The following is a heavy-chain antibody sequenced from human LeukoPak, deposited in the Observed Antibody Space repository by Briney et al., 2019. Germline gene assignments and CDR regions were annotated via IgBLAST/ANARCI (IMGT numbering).Heavy chain of an antibody. CDR1: GFTFDDYA. Sequence: GRSLRLSCVASGFTFDDYAMYWVRQVPGKGLEWVSGISWNSDTIDYVDSVKGRFTISRDNAKNSLYLQMTSLRTEDTALYYCAKEARSDGDYFDPWGQGTLVTVSP. D-gene: IGHD4-17*01. J-gene: IGHJ5*02. CDR3: AKEARSDGDYFDP. V-gene: IGHV3-9*01. CDR2: ISWNSDTI.